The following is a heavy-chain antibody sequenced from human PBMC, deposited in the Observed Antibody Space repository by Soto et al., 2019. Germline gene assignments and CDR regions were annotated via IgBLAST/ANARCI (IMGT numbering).Heavy chain of an antibody. V-gene: IGHV4-30-2*01. CDR2: MYHSGST. D-gene: IGHD4-4*01. CDR1: GGSISSGGYS. J-gene: IGHJ4*02. CDR3: ARGMTTVTTLDY. Sequence: QLQLRESGSGLVKPSQTLSLTCAVSGGSISSGGYSWSWIRQPPGKGLEWIGYMYHSGSTYYNPSLKSRVTISVDRSKKQFSLKLSSVTAADTAVYYCARGMTTVTTLDYWGQGTLVTVSP.